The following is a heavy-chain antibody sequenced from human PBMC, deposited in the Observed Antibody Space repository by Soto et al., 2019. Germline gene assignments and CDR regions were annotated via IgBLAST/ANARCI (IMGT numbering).Heavy chain of an antibody. Sequence: QLQLQESGPGLVKPSETLSLTCTVSGGSISSSSYYWGWIRQPPGKGLEWIGSIYYSGSTYYNPSLKSRVPISVDTSKNQFSLKLSSVTAADTAVYYCARHYRIVVVPAAHVPHFDYWGQGTLVTVSS. CDR2: IYYSGST. V-gene: IGHV4-39*01. J-gene: IGHJ4*02. CDR1: GGSISSSSYY. CDR3: ARHYRIVVVPAAHVPHFDY. D-gene: IGHD2-2*01.